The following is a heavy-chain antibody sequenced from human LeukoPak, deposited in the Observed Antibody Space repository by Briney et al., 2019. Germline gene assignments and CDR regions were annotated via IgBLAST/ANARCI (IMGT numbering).Heavy chain of an antibody. CDR1: GGSFSGYY. V-gene: IGHV4-34*01. J-gene: IGHJ6*02. CDR2: INHSGST. CDR3: ARGFSPAYSSTWYARASGVSYYYGMDV. Sequence: PSETLSLTCAVYGGSFSGYYWSWIRQPPGKGLEWIGEINHSGSTNYNPSLKSRVTISVDTSKNQFSLMLSSVTAADTAVYYCARGFSPAYSSTWYARASGVSYYYGMDVWGQGTTVTVSS. D-gene: IGHD6-13*01.